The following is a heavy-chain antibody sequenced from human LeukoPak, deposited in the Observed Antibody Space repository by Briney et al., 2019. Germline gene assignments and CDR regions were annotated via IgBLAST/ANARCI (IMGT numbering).Heavy chain of an antibody. Sequence: GGSLRLSCAASGFTFSSYSMNWVRQAPGKGLEWVSYISSSSSTIYYADSVKGRFTISRDNARNSLYLQMNSLRAEDTAVYYCARETNWNDEAFDYWGQGTLVTVSS. CDR2: ISSSSSTI. CDR3: ARETNWNDEAFDY. J-gene: IGHJ4*02. D-gene: IGHD1-20*01. V-gene: IGHV3-48*04. CDR1: GFTFSSYS.